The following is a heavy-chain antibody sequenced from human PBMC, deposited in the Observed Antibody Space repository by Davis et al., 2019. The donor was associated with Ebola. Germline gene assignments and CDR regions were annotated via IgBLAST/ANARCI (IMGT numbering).Heavy chain of an antibody. V-gene: IGHV3-74*01. CDR3: ARGAFSPGIDY. J-gene: IGHJ4*02. Sequence: GESLKISCAASGFTFSGYWMHWVRQAPGKGLVWVSHINSDGSTANYADSVKGRFTISRDNAKNTLFLQMNSLRADDTAVYYCARGAFSPGIDYWGQGTLVTVSS. D-gene: IGHD3-3*02. CDR1: GFTFSGYW. CDR2: INSDGSTA.